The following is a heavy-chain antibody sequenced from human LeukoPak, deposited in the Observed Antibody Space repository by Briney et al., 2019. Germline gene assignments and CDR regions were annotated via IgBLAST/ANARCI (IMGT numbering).Heavy chain of an antibody. CDR3: ARGSTRLVVPAAQKDTRVENWFDP. Sequence: GASVRVSCKASGHTFTGYYMHWVRQAPGQGLEWMGWINTNTGNPTYAQGFTGRFVFSLDTSVSTAYLQISSLKAEDTAVYYCARGSTRLVVPAAQKDTRVENWFDPWGQGTLVTVSS. V-gene: IGHV7-4-1*02. J-gene: IGHJ5*02. CDR1: GHTFTGYY. CDR2: INTNTGNP. D-gene: IGHD2-2*01.